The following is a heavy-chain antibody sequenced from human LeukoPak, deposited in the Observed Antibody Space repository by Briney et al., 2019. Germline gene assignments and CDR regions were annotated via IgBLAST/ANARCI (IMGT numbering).Heavy chain of an antibody. CDR1: GGFSTKNW. J-gene: IGHJ4*02. Sequence: PSGTLSLTCVVSGGFSTKNWWSWVRQPPGKALEWIGEIFHTGSTNYNPSLKSRVTISVDTSKNQFSLKLSSVTAADTAVYYCAREDSSSSCFDYWGQGTLVTVSS. V-gene: IGHV4-4*02. CDR3: AREDSSSSCFDY. D-gene: IGHD6-6*01. CDR2: IFHTGST.